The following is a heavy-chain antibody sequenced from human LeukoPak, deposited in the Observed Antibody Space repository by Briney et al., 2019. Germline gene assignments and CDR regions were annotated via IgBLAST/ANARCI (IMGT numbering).Heavy chain of an antibody. Sequence: GESLKISCRGSGYSFTNYWIGWVRQLPGKGLEWMNIIYPGDSHTRYSPSFQGQVTISVDKSISTAFLQWTSLKASDTAMYYCARLKVAGRFGGVPFDYWGQGTLVTVSS. CDR3: ARLKVAGRFGGVPFDY. CDR2: IYPGDSHT. V-gene: IGHV5-51*01. D-gene: IGHD6-19*01. J-gene: IGHJ4*02. CDR1: GYSFTNYW.